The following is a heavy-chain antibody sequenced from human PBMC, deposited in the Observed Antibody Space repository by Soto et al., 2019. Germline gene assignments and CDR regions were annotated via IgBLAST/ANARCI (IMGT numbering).Heavy chain of an antibody. D-gene: IGHD3-22*01. CDR3: AREIYDDYDSSGFDH. CDR2: INGDGRFT. Sequence: EVQLVESGGGLVQPGGSQRLSCAASAFTFKNHWMHWVRQVPGKGPVWVSRINGDGRFTSYADAVQGRLTISRDNAKNTLSLQMNSLRAEDTAVYYCAREIYDDYDSSGFDHWGQGTLVTVSS. CDR1: AFTFKNHW. V-gene: IGHV3-74*01. J-gene: IGHJ4*02.